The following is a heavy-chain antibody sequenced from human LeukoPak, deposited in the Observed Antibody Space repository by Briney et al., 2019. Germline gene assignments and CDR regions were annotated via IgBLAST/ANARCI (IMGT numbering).Heavy chain of an antibody. V-gene: IGHV1-8*01. D-gene: IGHD3-10*01. CDR2: INPNSDDT. CDR3: ARDQYYYGSGTPFDP. J-gene: IGHJ5*02. CDR1: GYTFSNYD. Sequence: ASVKVSCKASGYTFSNYDINWVRQASGQGLEWMGWINPNSDDTGSAQKFQGRVTMTRNTSISTAYMELSSLRSEDTAVYYCARDQYYYGSGTPFDPWGQGTLVTVSS.